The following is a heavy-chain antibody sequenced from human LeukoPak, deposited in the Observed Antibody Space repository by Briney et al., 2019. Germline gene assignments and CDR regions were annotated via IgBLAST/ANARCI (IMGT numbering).Heavy chain of an antibody. Sequence: SETLSLTCTVSGSSISSYYWSWIRQPPGKGLEWIGSIYYSGSTYYNPSLKSRVTISVDTSKNQFSLKLSSVTAADTAVYYCARSRGYSGYDLSDWYFDLWGRGTLVTVSS. J-gene: IGHJ2*01. CDR1: GSSISSYY. CDR2: IYYSGST. D-gene: IGHD5-12*01. CDR3: ARSRGYSGYDLSDWYFDL. V-gene: IGHV4-39*07.